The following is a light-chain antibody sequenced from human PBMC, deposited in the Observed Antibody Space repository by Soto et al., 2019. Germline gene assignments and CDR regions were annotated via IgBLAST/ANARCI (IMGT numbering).Light chain of an antibody. CDR1: QSVSSN. CDR3: QQYNNWPPWT. V-gene: IGKV3-15*01. CDR2: GAS. Sequence: EIVMTQSPSTLSVSPGERATLSCRASQSVSSNLAWYQQQPGQAPRLLIYGASTRATGCPVRFSGSGSGTEFTLTITSLQSEHFAVYYCQQYNNWPPWTFGQGTKVEIK. J-gene: IGKJ1*01.